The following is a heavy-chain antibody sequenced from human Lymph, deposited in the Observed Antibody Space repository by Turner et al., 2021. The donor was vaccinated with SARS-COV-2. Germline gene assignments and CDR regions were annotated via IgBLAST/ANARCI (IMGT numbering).Heavy chain of an antibody. V-gene: IGHV1-24*01. CDR3: ATVLCTGSSCYYYGMDV. CDR2: FDPEDGEI. J-gene: IGHJ6*02. D-gene: IGHD2-15*01. CDR1: GYTLTESS. Sequence: QVQLVQSGAEVKKPGASVKVSCKVSGYTLTESSMHWVRQAPGKGLEWMGGFDPEDGEIIYAQKFQGRVTMTEDTSTDTAYMELSSLRSEDTAVYYCATVLCTGSSCYYYGMDVWGQGTTVTVSS.